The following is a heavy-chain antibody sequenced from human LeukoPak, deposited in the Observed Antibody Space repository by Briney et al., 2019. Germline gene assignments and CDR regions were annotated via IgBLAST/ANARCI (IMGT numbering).Heavy chain of an antibody. CDR3: ARLSLTTMDWYFDL. CDR1: GDSISSYY. V-gene: IGHV4-59*08. CDR2: IHYRGST. J-gene: IGHJ2*01. D-gene: IGHD4-23*01. Sequence: PSETLSLTCTVSGDSISSYYWSWIRQAPGKGLEWIGYIHYRGSTKYNPSLKSRVTISVDTSKNQVSLRLSSVTAADTAVYYCARLSLTTMDWYFDLWGRGTLVTVSS.